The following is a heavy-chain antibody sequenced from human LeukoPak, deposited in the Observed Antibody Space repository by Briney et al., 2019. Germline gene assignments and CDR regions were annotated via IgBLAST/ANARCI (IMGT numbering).Heavy chain of an antibody. CDR2: KYHSGST. J-gene: IGHJ4*02. D-gene: IGHD1-14*01. V-gene: IGHV4-38-2*02. CDR1: GYSISSGYY. Sequence: SETLSLTCAVSGYSISSGYYWGWIRQPPGKGLEWIASKYHSGSTYYNPSLKSRVTISVDKSKNQFSLKLSSLTAADTAVYYCARDGSTGYFDYWGQGTLVTVPS. CDR3: ARDGSTGYFDY.